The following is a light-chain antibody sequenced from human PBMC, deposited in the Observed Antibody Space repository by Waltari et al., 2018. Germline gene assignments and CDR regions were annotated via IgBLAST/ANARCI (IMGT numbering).Light chain of an antibody. CDR2: DEN. J-gene: IGLJ2*01. V-gene: IGLV3-21*02. CDR3: QLWDSDSDHWI. Sequence: SYVLTQPPSVSVAPGQTARITCGGDNIGYNGVHWYQQKSGQAPVLVVFDENARPSGIPDRISGSKSGSTAALTISRVEAGDEADYYCQLWDSDSDHWIFGGGTKLTVL. CDR1: NIGYNG.